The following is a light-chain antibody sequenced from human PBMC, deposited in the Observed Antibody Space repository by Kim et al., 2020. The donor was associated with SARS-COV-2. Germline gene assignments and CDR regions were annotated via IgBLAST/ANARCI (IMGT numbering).Light chain of an antibody. CDR1: QSLLHSNGYNY. CDR2: LGS. Sequence: DIVMTQSPPSLPVTPGEPASISCRSSQSLLHSNGYNYLDWYLQKPGQSPELLIYLGSSRASGVPDRFSGSGSGTDFTLKISRVEAEDVGVYYCMQALQTPFTFGGGTKVDIK. J-gene: IGKJ4*01. V-gene: IGKV2-28*01. CDR3: MQALQTPFT.